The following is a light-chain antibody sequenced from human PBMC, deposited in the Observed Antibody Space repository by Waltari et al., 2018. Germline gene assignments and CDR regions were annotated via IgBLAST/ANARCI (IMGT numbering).Light chain of an antibody. V-gene: IGLV3-1*01. CDR3: QAWDSSTVV. CDR2: QDT. CDR1: TLEDQY. J-gene: IGLJ2*01. Sequence: SYELTQPPSVSVSPGQTASIPCSRATLEDQYACWYQQKPGLSPVLVIYQDTKRPSGIPERFSGSNSGNTATLTISGTQAMDEADYYCQAWDSSTVVFGGGTKLTVL.